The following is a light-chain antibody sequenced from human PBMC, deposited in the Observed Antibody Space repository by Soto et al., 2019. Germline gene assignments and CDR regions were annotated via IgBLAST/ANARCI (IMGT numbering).Light chain of an antibody. CDR1: SSNIENNY. J-gene: IGLJ2*01. Sequence: QSVLTQPPSVSAAPGQRVTISCSGTSSNIENNYVSWYQHLPGTAPKLLIYENNTRPSGIPDRFSGSKSGTSATLGITGRQTGDEADYHCGTWDTSLRAVVFGGGTKLTVL. V-gene: IGLV1-51*02. CDR2: ENN. CDR3: GTWDTSLRAVV.